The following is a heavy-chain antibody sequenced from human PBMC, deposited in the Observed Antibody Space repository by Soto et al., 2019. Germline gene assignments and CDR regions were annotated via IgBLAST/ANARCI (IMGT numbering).Heavy chain of an antibody. Sequence: QVHLVQSGAEVKKRGASVKVSCKASGYSFTRHDINWVRQAPGHGLEWMGWINPSSGNTGYAQRFLGRLTMTTDTSTSTAYLELSGLKSEDTAIYDCACDGILFSGVIVFYGMDVWGQGTTVTVPS. CDR3: ACDGILFSGVIVFYGMDV. CDR2: INPSSGNT. CDR1: GYSFTRHD. D-gene: IGHD3-3*01. V-gene: IGHV1-8*01. J-gene: IGHJ6*02.